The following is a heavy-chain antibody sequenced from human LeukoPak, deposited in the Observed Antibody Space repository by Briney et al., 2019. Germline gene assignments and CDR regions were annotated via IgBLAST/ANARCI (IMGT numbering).Heavy chain of an antibody. V-gene: IGHV1-24*01. Sequence: GASVKVSCKVSGYTLTELSMHWVRQAPGKGLEWMGGFDPEDGETIYAQKFQGRVTMTEDTSTDTAYVELSSLRSEDTAVYYCATGSTRVVPAAMRNWFDPWGQGTLVTVSS. J-gene: IGHJ5*02. CDR3: ATGSTRVVPAAMRNWFDP. D-gene: IGHD2-2*01. CDR1: GYTLTELS. CDR2: FDPEDGET.